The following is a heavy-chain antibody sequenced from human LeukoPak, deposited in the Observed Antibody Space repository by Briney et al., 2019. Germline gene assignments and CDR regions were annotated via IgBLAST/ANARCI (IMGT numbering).Heavy chain of an antibody. CDR3: AREGSGYSSSWTGEFDP. V-gene: IGHV1-46*01. J-gene: IGHJ5*02. CDR2: INPSGGST. D-gene: IGHD6-13*01. Sequence: ASVKVSCKASGYTFTSYYMHWVRQAPGQGLEWMGIINPSGGSTSYAQKFQGRVTMTRDISTSTVYMELSSLRSEDTAVYYCAREGSGYSSSWTGEFDPWGQGTLVTVSS. CDR1: GYTFTSYY.